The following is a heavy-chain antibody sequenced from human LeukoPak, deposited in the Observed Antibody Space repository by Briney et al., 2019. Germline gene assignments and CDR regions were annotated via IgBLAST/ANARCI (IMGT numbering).Heavy chain of an antibody. CDR3: ARDESPGGYYYYGMDV. CDR2: ISGGGDK. D-gene: IGHD3-10*01. Sequence: GGSLRLSCAASGFTFSTYAMSWVRQAPGKGLEWVTTISGGGDKQYADHVKGRFTVSRDDSKNTLYLQMNSLRAEDTAVYYCARDESPGGYYYYGMDVWGQGTTVTVSS. J-gene: IGHJ6*02. V-gene: IGHV3-23*01. CDR1: GFTFSTYA.